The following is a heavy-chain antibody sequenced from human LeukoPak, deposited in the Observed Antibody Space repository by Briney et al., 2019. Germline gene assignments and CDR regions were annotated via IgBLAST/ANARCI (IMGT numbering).Heavy chain of an antibody. J-gene: IGHJ4*02. D-gene: IGHD3-22*01. CDR3: AKSPGRYYDTSGYVDY. V-gene: IGHV3-23*01. Sequence: PGGSLRLSCAASGFTFSNAWMSWVRQAPGKGLEWVSSISGVGGTTSYADFVKGRFTISRDNSKNTMFLQMDSLRVDDTAVYYCAKSPGRYYDTSGYVDYWGQGTLVTVSS. CDR2: ISGVGGTT. CDR1: GFTFSNAW.